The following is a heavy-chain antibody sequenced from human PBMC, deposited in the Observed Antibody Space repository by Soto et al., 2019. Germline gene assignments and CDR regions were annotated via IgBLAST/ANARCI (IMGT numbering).Heavy chain of an antibody. CDR2: IYSGGIT. V-gene: IGHV3-53*01. CDR1: GFTFSSND. CDR3: ATRPLLPGAP. D-gene: IGHD3-22*01. Sequence: EVQLVESGGGLIQPGGSLRLSCAAYGFTFSSNDMNWVRQAPGKGLEWVSLIYSGGITYYADSVTGRFTISRDNSKNTLYPQISSLRAEDTAVYYCATRPLLPGAPWGQGTMVTVSS. J-gene: IGHJ3*01.